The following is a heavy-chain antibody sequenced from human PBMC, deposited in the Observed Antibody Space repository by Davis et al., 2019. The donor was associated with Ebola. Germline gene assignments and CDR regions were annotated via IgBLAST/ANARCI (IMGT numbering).Heavy chain of an antibody. J-gene: IGHJ4*02. CDR2: INHSGST. CDR1: GGSFSGYY. Sequence: PSETLSLTCAVYGGSFSGYYWSWIRQPPGKGLEWIGEINHSGSTNYNPSLKSRVTISVDTSKNQFSLKLSSVTAADTAVYYCARQLRFRGFDYWGQGTLVTVSS. CDR3: ARQLRFRGFDY. D-gene: IGHD3-10*01. V-gene: IGHV4-34*01.